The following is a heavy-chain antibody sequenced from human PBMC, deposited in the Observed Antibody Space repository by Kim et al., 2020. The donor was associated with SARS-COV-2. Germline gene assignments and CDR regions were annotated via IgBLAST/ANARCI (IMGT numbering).Heavy chain of an antibody. J-gene: IGHJ6*02. CDR3: ARSRGFIAAAGRYYYYGMDV. V-gene: IGHV3-11*04. D-gene: IGHD6-13*01. Sequence: RFPISRDNAKNSLYLQMNSLRAEDTAVYYCARSRGFIAAAGRYYYYGMDVWGQGTTVTVSS.